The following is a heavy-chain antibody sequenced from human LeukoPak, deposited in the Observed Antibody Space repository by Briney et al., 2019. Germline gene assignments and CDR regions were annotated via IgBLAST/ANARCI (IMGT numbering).Heavy chain of an antibody. D-gene: IGHD6-13*01. CDR1: GFTFSSYA. CDR2: ISGSGGST. J-gene: IGHJ5*02. CDR3: AKAKDPAAAVPNWFDA. Sequence: PGGSLRLSCAASGFTFSSYAMSWVRQAPGKGLEWVSAISGSGGSTYYADSVKGRFTISRDNSKNTPYLQMNSLRAEDTAVYYCAKAKDPAAAVPNWFDAWGQGTPVTVSS. V-gene: IGHV3-23*01.